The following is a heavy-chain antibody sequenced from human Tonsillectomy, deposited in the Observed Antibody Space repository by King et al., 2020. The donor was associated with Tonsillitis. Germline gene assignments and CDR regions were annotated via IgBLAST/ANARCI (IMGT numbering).Heavy chain of an antibody. J-gene: IGHJ6*03. CDR2: ISGYNGNT. Sequence: QLVQSGAEVKKPGASLKVSCKASGYTFTNYAISWVRQAPGQGLEWMGWISGYNGNTNYAHKLQGRVTMTTDTSTSTASMELRSLRSDDTAIYYCARSPPQSYDFWSGSGYRGYYYMDVWGKGTTVTVSS. CDR3: ARSPPQSYDFWSGSGYRGYYYMDV. CDR1: GYTFTNYA. V-gene: IGHV1-18*01. D-gene: IGHD3-3*01.